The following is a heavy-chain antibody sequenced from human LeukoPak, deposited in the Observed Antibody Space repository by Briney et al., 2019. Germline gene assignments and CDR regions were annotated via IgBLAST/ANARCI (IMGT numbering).Heavy chain of an antibody. J-gene: IGHJ5*02. CDR3: ARAGEVQLWSNWFDP. D-gene: IGHD5-18*01. Sequence: SGGSLRLSCAASGFTFSSYEMNWVRQAPGKGLEWVAVIWYDGSNKYYADSVKGRFTISRDNSKNTLYLQMNSLRVEDTAVYYCARAGEVQLWSNWFDPWGQGTLVTVSS. V-gene: IGHV3-33*08. CDR2: IWYDGSNK. CDR1: GFTFSSYE.